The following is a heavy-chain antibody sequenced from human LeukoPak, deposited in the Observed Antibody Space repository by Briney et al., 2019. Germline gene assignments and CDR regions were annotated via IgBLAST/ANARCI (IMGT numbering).Heavy chain of an antibody. CDR2: ISGSGGST. Sequence: QPGGSLRLSCAASGFTFSSYAMSWVRQAPGEGLEWVSSISGSGGSTDYADSVKGRFTISRDNSKNTLYLQMNSLRAEDTAVYYCAKDQERWFDPWGQGTLVSVPS. CDR1: GFTFSSYA. D-gene: IGHD5-24*01. J-gene: IGHJ5*02. V-gene: IGHV3-23*01. CDR3: AKDQERWFDP.